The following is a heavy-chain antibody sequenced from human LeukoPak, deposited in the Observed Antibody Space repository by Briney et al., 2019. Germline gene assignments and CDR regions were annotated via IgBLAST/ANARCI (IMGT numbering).Heavy chain of an antibody. Sequence: GGSLRLSCAASGFTFSSYAMHWVRQAPGKGLEWVSGISGSGDNTYYADSVEGRFTISRDNSKNTLYVQVNSLGTEDTAAYYCAKGSYYDSSGSFYFDYWGQGTLVTVSS. V-gene: IGHV3-23*01. CDR3: AKGSYYDSSGSFYFDY. CDR1: GFTFSSYA. D-gene: IGHD3-22*01. J-gene: IGHJ4*02. CDR2: ISGSGDNT.